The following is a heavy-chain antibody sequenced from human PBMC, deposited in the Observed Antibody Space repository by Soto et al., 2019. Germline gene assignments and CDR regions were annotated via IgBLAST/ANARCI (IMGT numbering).Heavy chain of an antibody. J-gene: IGHJ5*01. CDR3: ARGLASFYDNSGSPNWFDS. D-gene: IGHD3-22*01. V-gene: IGHV4-59*02. CDR1: GGTVCSYY. Sequence: SETLALTCTVSGGTVCSYYVIRIRRTPGKGPERIGYIYYSGSTNYNPSLKSRVTISVDTSKNQSSLKLSSVTAADTAVYYCARGLASFYDNSGSPNWFDSWGQGTLVTVS. CDR2: IYYSGST.